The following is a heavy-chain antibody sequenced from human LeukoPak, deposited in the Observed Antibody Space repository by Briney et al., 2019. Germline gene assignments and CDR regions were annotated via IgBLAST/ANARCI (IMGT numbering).Heavy chain of an antibody. CDR3: ARDRGSSGVDC. Sequence: PSETLSLTWTVSGDSISSGDYYWSWIPQPPGKGLQRIGYIYYSGSTSYNPSLRSRVTISGDTSKNQFSLKLSSVTAADTAVYYCARDRGSSGVDCWGQGTLVTVSS. D-gene: IGHD2-15*01. V-gene: IGHV4-30-4*08. CDR2: IYYSGST. J-gene: IGHJ4*02. CDR1: GDSISSGDYY.